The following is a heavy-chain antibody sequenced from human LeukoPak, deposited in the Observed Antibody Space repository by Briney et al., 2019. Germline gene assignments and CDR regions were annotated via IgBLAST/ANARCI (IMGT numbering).Heavy chain of an antibody. D-gene: IGHD6-13*01. CDR1: GGSISSYY. CDR3: ASYGRGPGSPSYVAAAANWFDP. V-gene: IGHV4-59*01. J-gene: IGHJ5*02. Sequence: SETLSLTCTVSGGSISSYYWSWIRQPPGKGLEWIGYIYYSGSTNYNPSPKSRVTISVDTSKNQFSLKLSSVTAADTAVYYCASYGRGPGSPSYVAAAANWFDPWGQGTLVTVSS. CDR2: IYYSGST.